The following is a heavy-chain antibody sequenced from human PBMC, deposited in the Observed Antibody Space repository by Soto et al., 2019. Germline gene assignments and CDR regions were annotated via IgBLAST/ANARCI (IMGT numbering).Heavy chain of an antibody. J-gene: IGHJ4*02. CDR1: GGSISSYY. D-gene: IGHD6-6*01. Sequence: QVQLQESGPGLVKPSETLSLTCTVSGGSISSYYWSWIRQPPGKGLEWIGSIYYSGSTNYNPSLKSRVTISVDTSKNQFSLKLSSVTAADTAVYYCARWVAARHHFDYWGQGTLVTVSS. V-gene: IGHV4-59*08. CDR2: IYYSGST. CDR3: ARWVAARHHFDY.